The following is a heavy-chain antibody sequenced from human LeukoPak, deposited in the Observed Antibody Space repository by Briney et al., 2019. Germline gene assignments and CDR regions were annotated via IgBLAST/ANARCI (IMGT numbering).Heavy chain of an antibody. J-gene: IGHJ4*02. CDR1: GFTFSSYA. Sequence: GGSLRLSCAASGFTFSSYAMSWVRQAPGKGLEWVSAISGSGGSTYYADSVKGRFTISGDNSKNTLYLQMNSLRTEDTAVYYCAKGQSGSYLGGFDYWGQGTLVTVSS. CDR2: ISGSGGST. CDR3: AKGQSGSYLGGFDY. V-gene: IGHV3-23*01. D-gene: IGHD1-26*01.